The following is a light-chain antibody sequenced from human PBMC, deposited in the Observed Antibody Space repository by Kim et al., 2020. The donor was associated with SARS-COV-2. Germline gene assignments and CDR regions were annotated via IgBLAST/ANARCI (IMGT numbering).Light chain of an antibody. CDR2: DAS. J-gene: IGKJ1*01. CDR3: QQYGTAPQT. V-gene: IGKV3-20*01. Sequence: EIVLTQSPGTLSLSPGERATLSCRASQSVSSNFLAWYQHKPGQAPRLLIYDASTRATGIPDRFSGSGSGTDFTLTISRLEPEDFAVYCCQQYGTAPQTFGQGTPVDIK. CDR1: QSVSSNF.